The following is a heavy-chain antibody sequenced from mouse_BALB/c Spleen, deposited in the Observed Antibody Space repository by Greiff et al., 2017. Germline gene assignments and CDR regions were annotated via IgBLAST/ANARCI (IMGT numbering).Heavy chain of an antibody. Sequence: VQLQESGPGLVAPAQCLSISCTVSGFSLTSSGVHWVRQPPGQGLEWLGVIWAGGSTNYNSALMSRLSISKDNSKSHVFLKLNSLQTDDTAMYYCARDWGNYDYFAYWGQGTTLTVSA. CDR2: IWAGGST. J-gene: IGHJ2*01. CDR1: GFSLTSSG. D-gene: IGHD2-1*01. CDR3: ARDWGNYDYFAY. V-gene: IGHV2-9*02.